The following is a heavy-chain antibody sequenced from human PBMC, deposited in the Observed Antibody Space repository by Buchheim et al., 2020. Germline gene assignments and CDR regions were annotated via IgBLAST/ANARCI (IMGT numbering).Heavy chain of an antibody. Sequence: QVQLVESGGGVVQPGRSLRLSCAASGFTLSSYAMHWVRQAPGKGLEWVAVISYDGSNEYYADSVKGRFTISRDNSKSTLYLQMKSLRPEDTAVYYSARGYDSSSFWGQGTL. CDR3: ARGYDSSSF. CDR1: GFTLSSYA. CDR2: ISYDGSNE. V-gene: IGHV3-30*04. J-gene: IGHJ4*02. D-gene: IGHD6-6*01.